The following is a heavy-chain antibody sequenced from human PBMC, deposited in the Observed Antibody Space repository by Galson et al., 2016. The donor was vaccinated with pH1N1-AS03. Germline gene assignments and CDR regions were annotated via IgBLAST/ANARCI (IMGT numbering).Heavy chain of an antibody. CDR3: ARANYATAFDY. CDR2: ISNDGSNQ. CDR1: AFTFSTYS. Sequence: SLRLSCAASAFTFSTYSMNWVRQAPGKGLEWVAVISNDGSNQYYADSVKGRFTISRDNSKSTLYLQMASLRTEDTAVYYCARANYATAFDYWGQGTLVTVSS. J-gene: IGHJ4*02. V-gene: IGHV3-30*03. D-gene: IGHD2-2*01.